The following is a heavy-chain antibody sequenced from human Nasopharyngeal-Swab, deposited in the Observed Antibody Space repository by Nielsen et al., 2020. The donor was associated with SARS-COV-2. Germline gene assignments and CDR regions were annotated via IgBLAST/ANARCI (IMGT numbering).Heavy chain of an antibody. CDR1: GYTFTGYY. Sequence: SVKVSCKASGYTFTGYYMHWVRQAPGQGLEWMGWINPNSGGTNYAQKFQGRVTMTRDTSISTAYMELSRLRSDDTAVYYCARDRSETAMAIFDYWGQGTLVTVSS. V-gene: IGHV1-2*02. CDR2: INPNSGGT. CDR3: ARDRSETAMAIFDY. J-gene: IGHJ4*02. D-gene: IGHD5-18*01.